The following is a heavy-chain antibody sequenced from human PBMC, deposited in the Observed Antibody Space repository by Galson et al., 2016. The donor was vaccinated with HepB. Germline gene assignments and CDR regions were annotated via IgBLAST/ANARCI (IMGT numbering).Heavy chain of an antibody. CDR3: ASEPVRLDDLLTGPPKNPDC. Sequence: SLRLSCAASGFTFSYYYMSWIRQAPGKGLEWVSYISGDGRTIYYADSVKGRFTISRDNAKNSLYLQMNSLRAEDTAVYYCASEPVRLDDLLTGPPKNPDCWGQGTLVTVSS. D-gene: IGHD3-9*01. J-gene: IGHJ4*02. CDR2: ISGDGRTI. V-gene: IGHV3-11*04. CDR1: GFTFSYYY.